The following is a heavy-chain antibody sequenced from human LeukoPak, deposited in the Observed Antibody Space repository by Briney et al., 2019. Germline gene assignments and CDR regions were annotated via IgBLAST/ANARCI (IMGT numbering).Heavy chain of an antibody. Sequence: PGRSLRLSCAASGFTFSNYGMHWVRQAPGKGLEWVAVISYDGSDKYYADSVKGRFTISRDNSKNTLYLQMNSLRAEDTAVYYCAKDISGGDCPDYWGQGTLVTVSS. V-gene: IGHV3-30*18. J-gene: IGHJ4*02. D-gene: IGHD2-21*02. CDR2: ISYDGSDK. CDR3: AKDISGGDCPDY. CDR1: GFTFSNYG.